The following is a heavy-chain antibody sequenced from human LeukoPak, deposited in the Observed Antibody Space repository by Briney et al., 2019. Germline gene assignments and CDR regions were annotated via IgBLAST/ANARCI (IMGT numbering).Heavy chain of an antibody. V-gene: IGHV4-39*07. Sequence: SETLSLTCTVSGGSISSSSYYWGWIRQPPGKGLEWIGRIYYSGSTYYNPSLKSRVTVSIDRSKNQFSLRLSSVTAADTAVYYCARAHPPDAIFGVVIIPNWFDPWGQGTRVTVSS. D-gene: IGHD3-3*01. CDR3: ARAHPPDAIFGVVIIPNWFDP. J-gene: IGHJ5*02. CDR1: GGSISSSSYY. CDR2: IYYSGST.